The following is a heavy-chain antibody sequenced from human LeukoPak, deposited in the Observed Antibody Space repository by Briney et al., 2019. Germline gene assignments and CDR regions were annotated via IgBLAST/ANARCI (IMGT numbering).Heavy chain of an antibody. CDR2: ISSSGTI. Sequence: GGSLRLSCAASGFTFSSYEMNWVRQAPGEGLEWVSYISSSGTIYYSDSVKGRFTISRDNAKNSLYLQMTSLRAEDTAVYYCARTMSSSGCYPGTYWGQGTLVTVSS. CDR1: GFTFSSYE. D-gene: IGHD6-19*01. J-gene: IGHJ4*02. CDR3: ARTMSSSGCYPGTY. V-gene: IGHV3-48*03.